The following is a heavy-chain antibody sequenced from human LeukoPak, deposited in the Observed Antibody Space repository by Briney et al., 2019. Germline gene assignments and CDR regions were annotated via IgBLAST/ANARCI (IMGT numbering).Heavy chain of an antibody. CDR1: SGSLSGYS. J-gene: IGHJ4*02. Sequence: SETLSLTCGVSSGSLSGYSWGWIRQPPGKGLEWVGEISHSGITNYNASLKSRATISLKKSESQFSLTLSSVTAADTAVYYCTRQSGTVTPIDYWSQGTLVTVSS. D-gene: IGHD4-17*01. CDR3: TRQSGTVTPIDY. CDR2: ISHSGIT. V-gene: IGHV4-34*01.